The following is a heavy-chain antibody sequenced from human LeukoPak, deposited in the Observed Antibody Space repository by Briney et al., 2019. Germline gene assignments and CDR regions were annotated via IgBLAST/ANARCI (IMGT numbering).Heavy chain of an antibody. Sequence: GGSLRLSCAASGFTFSSFGMNWVRQAPGKGLEWVSAISDSGGSTYYADSVKGRFTISRDNSKNTLCLQMNSLRAEDTAIYYCAKAPGSDYYYMDVWGKGTTVTVSS. D-gene: IGHD2-8*02. CDR1: GFTFSSFG. CDR2: ISDSGGST. J-gene: IGHJ6*03. CDR3: AKAPGSDYYYMDV. V-gene: IGHV3-23*01.